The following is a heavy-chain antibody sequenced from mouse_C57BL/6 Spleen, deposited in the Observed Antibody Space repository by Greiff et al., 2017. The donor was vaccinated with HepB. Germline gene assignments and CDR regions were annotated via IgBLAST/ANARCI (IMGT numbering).Heavy chain of an antibody. J-gene: IGHJ3*01. CDR3: AREGGNYEFAY. Sequence: EVQRVESEGGLVQPGSSMKLSCTASGFTFSDYYMAWVRQVPEKGLEWVANINYDGSSTYYLDSLKSRFIISRDNAKNILYLQMSSLKSEDTATYYCAREGGNYEFAYWGQGTLVTVSA. D-gene: IGHD2-1*01. CDR2: INYDGSST. CDR1: GFTFSDYY. V-gene: IGHV5-16*01.